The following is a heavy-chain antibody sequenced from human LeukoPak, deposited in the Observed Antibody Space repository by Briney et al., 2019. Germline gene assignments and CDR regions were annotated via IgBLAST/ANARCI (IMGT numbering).Heavy chain of an antibody. V-gene: IGHV1-69*13. CDR1: GGTFSSYA. J-gene: IGHJ6*03. D-gene: IGHD2-2*01. Sequence: SVTVSCKSSGGTFSSYAISWVRQAPRQGLEWIGGIIPIFGTANYAQKFQGRVTITADESTSTAYMELTSLRSEDTGVYSCARATQHCSSTSCYGRAYYYYYSIDAWGKGTTVTVSS. CDR2: IIPIFGTA. CDR3: ARATQHCSSTSCYGRAYYYYYSIDA.